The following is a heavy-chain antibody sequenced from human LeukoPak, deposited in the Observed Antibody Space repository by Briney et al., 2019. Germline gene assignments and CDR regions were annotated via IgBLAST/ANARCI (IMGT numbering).Heavy chain of an antibody. CDR2: INHSGST. D-gene: IGHD3-9*01. V-gene: IGHV4-34*01. CDR1: GFTFSSYA. J-gene: IGHJ4*02. Sequence: LRLSCAASGFTFSSYAMSWVRQAPGKGLEWIGEINHSGSTNYNPSLKSRVTISVDTSKNQFSLKLSSVTAADTAVYYCARGPSILTGYYDFDYWGQGTLVTVSS. CDR3: ARGPSILTGYYDFDY.